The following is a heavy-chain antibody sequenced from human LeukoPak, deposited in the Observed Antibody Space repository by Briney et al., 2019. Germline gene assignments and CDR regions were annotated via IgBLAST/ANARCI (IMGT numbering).Heavy chain of an antibody. V-gene: IGHV1-46*01. J-gene: IGHJ4*02. D-gene: IGHD4-17*01. CDR3: ASGDPWYFDY. Sequence: GASVKVSCKVSGYTLTELSMHWVRQAPGQGLEWMGIINPSGGSTSYAQKFQGRVTMTRDTSTSTVYMELSSLRSEDTAVYYCASGDPWYFDYWGQGTLVTVSS. CDR2: INPSGGST. CDR1: GYTLTELS.